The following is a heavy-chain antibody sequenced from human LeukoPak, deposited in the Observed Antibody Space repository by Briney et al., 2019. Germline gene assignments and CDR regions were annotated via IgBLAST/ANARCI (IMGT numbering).Heavy chain of an antibody. CDR2: ISYDGSNK. D-gene: IGHD3-22*01. Sequence: GGSLRLSCAASGFTFSSYAMHWVRQAPGKGLEWVAVISYDGSNKYYADSVKGRFTISRDNSKNTLYLQMNSLRAEDTAVYYCARDGYDSSGHYFDYWGRGTLVTVSS. CDR3: ARDGYDSSGHYFDY. J-gene: IGHJ4*02. CDR1: GFTFSSYA. V-gene: IGHV3-30-3*01.